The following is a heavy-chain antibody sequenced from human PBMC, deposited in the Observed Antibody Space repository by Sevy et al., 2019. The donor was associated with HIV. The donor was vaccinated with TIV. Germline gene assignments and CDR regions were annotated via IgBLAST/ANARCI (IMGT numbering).Heavy chain of an antibody. D-gene: IGHD2-21*02. V-gene: IGHV3-30*04. CDR2: ISHGDGYK. J-gene: IGHJ4*02. CDR1: GFTFTNYD. CDR3: ARLVSCGGDCYYLDY. Sequence: GGSLRLSCAASGFTFTNYDMRWVRQAPGRGLEWVSVISHGDGYKNYAESVKVRFTISRDNSKNTLFLQMDNLRPEDTVVYFCARLVSCGGDCYYLDYWGQGALVTVSS.